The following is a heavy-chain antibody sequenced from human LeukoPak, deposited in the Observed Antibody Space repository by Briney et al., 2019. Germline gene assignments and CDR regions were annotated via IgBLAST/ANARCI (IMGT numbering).Heavy chain of an antibody. V-gene: IGHV4-39*01. CDR1: GGSISSSSYY. J-gene: IGHJ4*02. Sequence: PSETLSLTCTVSGGSISSSSYYWGWIRQPPGKGLEWIGSIYYSGTAYYNPSLKSRVTISVDTSKNQFSLKLSSVTGADTAVYYCASPQGGGFSHFDYWGQGTLVTVSS. CDR3: ASPQGGGFSHFDY. CDR2: IYYSGTA. D-gene: IGHD1-26*01.